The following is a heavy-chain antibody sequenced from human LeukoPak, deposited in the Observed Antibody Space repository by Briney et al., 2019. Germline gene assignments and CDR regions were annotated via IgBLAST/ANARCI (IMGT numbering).Heavy chain of an antibody. CDR1: GFNFGDSA. J-gene: IGHJ3*02. V-gene: IGHV3-9*01. CDR2: ISWNSGGL. D-gene: IGHD5-12*01. CDR3: AREVDGGYVLDAFDI. Sequence: PGRSLRLSCAASGFNFGDSAMHWVRQAPGKGLEWVSGISWNSGGLHYADSVKGRFTISRDNAKNSLYLQMNSLRAEDTAVYYCAREVDGGYVLDAFDIWGQGKMVTVSS.